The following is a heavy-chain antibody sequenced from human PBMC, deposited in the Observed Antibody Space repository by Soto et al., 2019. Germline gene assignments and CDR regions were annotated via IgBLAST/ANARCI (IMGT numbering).Heavy chain of an antibody. Sequence: QVQLQQWGAGLLKPSETLSLTCAVYGGSFSGYYWSWIRQPPGKGLEWIGEINHSGSTNYNPSLTSRVTLSVVTSKNQFSLKLSSVTAAATAVYYCASGVVPDAIWWSRGLNWFDPWGQGTLVTVSS. CDR3: ASGVVPDAIWWSRGLNWFDP. D-gene: IGHD2-2*01. V-gene: IGHV4-34*01. CDR1: GGSFSGYY. CDR2: INHSGST. J-gene: IGHJ5*02.